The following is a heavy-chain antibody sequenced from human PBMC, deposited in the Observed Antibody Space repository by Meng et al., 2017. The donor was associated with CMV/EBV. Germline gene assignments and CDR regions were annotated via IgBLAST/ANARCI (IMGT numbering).Heavy chain of an antibody. J-gene: IGHJ4*02. D-gene: IGHD7-27*01. CDR3: ARGANGGGVGGPLDY. CDR2: INSDGSSA. Sequence: GESLKISCAASGFTFSSYWMHWVRQAPGKGLVWVSRINSDGSSASYADSVKGRFTISRDNAKNTLYLQMNSLRAEDTAVYYCARGANGGGVGGPLDYWGQGTLVTVSS. CDR1: GFTFSSYW. V-gene: IGHV3-74*01.